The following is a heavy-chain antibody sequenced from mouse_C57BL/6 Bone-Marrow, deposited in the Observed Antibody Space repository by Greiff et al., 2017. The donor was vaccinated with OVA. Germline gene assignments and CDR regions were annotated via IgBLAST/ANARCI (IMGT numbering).Heavy chain of an antibody. CDR3: AFPYYYGSSGFAY. J-gene: IGHJ3*01. V-gene: IGHV1-74*01. CDR2: IHPSDSDT. D-gene: IGHD1-1*01. CDR1: GYTFTSYW. Sequence: QVHVKQPGAELVKPGASVKVSCKASGYTFTSYWMHWVKQRPGQGLEWIGRIHPSDSDTNYNQKFKGKATLTVDKSSSTAYMQLSSLTSEDSAVYYCAFPYYYGSSGFAYWGQGTLVTVSA.